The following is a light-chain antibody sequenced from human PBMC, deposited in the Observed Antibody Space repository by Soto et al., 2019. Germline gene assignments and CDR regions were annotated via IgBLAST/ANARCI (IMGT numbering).Light chain of an antibody. CDR2: KAS. CDR1: QTISSW. V-gene: IGKV1-5*03. Sequence: DIQMTQSPSTLSESVGDRVTITCRASQTISSWLAWYQQKPGKAPKLLIYKASTLKSGVPSRFSGSGSGTDFTLTISRLEPEDFAVYYCHQYGSSPPRTFGQGTKVDI. J-gene: IGKJ1*01. CDR3: HQYGSSPPRT.